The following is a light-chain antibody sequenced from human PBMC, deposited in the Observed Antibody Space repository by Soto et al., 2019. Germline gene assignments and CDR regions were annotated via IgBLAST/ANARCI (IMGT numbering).Light chain of an antibody. CDR2: DAS. Sequence: EIVLTQSPATLSLSPGERATLSCRTSQSVSSYLAWYQQKPGQALRLLIYDASNRATGIPARFSGNGSGTDFTLTISSLEPEDFAVYYCQQRRNWPPLTFGGGTKVEIK. CDR3: QQRRNWPPLT. V-gene: IGKV3-11*01. J-gene: IGKJ4*01. CDR1: QSVSSY.